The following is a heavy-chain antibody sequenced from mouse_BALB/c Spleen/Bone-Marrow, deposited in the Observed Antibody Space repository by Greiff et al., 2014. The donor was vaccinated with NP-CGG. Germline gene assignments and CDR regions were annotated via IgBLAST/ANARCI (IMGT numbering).Heavy chain of an antibody. CDR1: GFTFSDYY. Sequence: EVKLEESGGGLVKPGGSLKLSCAASGFTFSDYYMYWVRQTPEKRLEWVATISDGGSYTYYPGSVKGRFTISRDNAKNNLYLQMSSLKSEDTAMYYCARGNYGNYGAMDYWGQGTSVTVSS. D-gene: IGHD2-1*01. J-gene: IGHJ4*01. CDR2: ISDGGSYT. V-gene: IGHV5-4*02. CDR3: ARGNYGNYGAMDY.